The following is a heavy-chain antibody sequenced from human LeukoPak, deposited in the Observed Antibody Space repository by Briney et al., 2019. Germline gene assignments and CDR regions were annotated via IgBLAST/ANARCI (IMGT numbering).Heavy chain of an antibody. CDR3: ARTEMASSPRGYFDF. D-gene: IGHD5-24*01. CDR2: IYYSGHS. CDR1: GGSFTNYY. V-gene: IGHV4-59*13. J-gene: IGHJ4*02. Sequence: PSETLSLTCTVSGGSFTNYYWSWIRQPPGKGLEWIGFIYYSGHSDYNPPLRSRVTLSTDTSKRQFSLTLSSVTAADTAVYYCARTEMASSPRGYFDFWGQGTLVTVST.